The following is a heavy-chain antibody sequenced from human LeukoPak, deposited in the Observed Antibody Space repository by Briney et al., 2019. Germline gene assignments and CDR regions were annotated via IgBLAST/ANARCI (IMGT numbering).Heavy chain of an antibody. J-gene: IGHJ5*02. V-gene: IGHV3-23*01. CDR1: RFTFSSYA. D-gene: IGHD3-10*01. CDR2: ISGSGGST. CDR3: AKDRMVRGVIEGNWFDP. Sequence: GGSLRLSCAASRFTFSSYALSWVRQAQGKGLEWVSAISGSGGSTYYADSVKGRFTISRDNSKNTLYLQMNSLRAEDTAVYYCAKDRMVRGVIEGNWFDPWGQGALVTVSS.